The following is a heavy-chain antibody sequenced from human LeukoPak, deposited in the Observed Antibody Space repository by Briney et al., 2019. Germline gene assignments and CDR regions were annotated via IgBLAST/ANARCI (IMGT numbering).Heavy chain of an antibody. D-gene: IGHD5-24*01. V-gene: IGHV1-69*05. CDR2: IIPIFGTA. J-gene: IGHJ6*03. Sequence: SVKVSCKASGGTFSSYAISWVRQAPGQGLEWMGGIIPIFGTANYAQKFQGRVTITTDESTSAAYMELSSLRSEDTAVYYCARDLGERSRWLQLENYYYYMDVWGKGTTVTVSS. CDR3: ARDLGERSRWLQLENYYYYMDV. CDR1: GGTFSSYA.